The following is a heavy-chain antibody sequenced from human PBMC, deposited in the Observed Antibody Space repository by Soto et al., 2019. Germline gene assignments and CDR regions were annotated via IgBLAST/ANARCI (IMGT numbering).Heavy chain of an antibody. D-gene: IGHD2-21*01. CDR3: AKIVRGTGMFFES. Sequence: GGSLRLSCAASGFACSTIVMTWVRQAPGKGLEWVSSIHGSDGRTWYADSVKGRFTISRDNSKDTLFLQLDSLRGDDSAIYYCAKIVRGTGMFFESWGQGTLVTVSS. J-gene: IGHJ4*02. V-gene: IGHV3-23*01. CDR1: GFACSTIV. CDR2: IHGSDGRT.